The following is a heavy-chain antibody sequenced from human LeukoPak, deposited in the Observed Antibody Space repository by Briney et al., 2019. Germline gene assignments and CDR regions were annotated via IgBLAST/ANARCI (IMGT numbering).Heavy chain of an antibody. J-gene: IGHJ4*02. D-gene: IGHD5-12*01. V-gene: IGHV3-30*02. CDR3: AKVNKGGYDSFDY. CDR1: GFTFSTYG. Sequence: GGSLRLSCAASGFTFSTYGMHWVREAPGKGLEWVAFIRYDGSNKYYADSVKGRFTISRDNSKNTLYLQINSLRPEDRAVYYCAKVNKGGYDSFDYWGQGTLVTVSS. CDR2: IRYDGSNK.